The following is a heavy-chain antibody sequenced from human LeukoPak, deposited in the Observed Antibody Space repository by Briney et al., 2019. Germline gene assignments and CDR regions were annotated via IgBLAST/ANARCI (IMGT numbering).Heavy chain of an antibody. Sequence: GGSLRLSCAASGFTFSSYVMSWVRQAPGKGLEWVSVISGSGATTYYADSVKGRFTVSRDNSKNTLYLQMNSLRAEDTAIYYCAKATYSSGWYGDYYHYYYMDVWGKGTTVTVSS. J-gene: IGHJ6*03. CDR3: AKATYSSGWYGDYYHYYYMDV. V-gene: IGHV3-23*01. D-gene: IGHD6-19*01. CDR1: GFTFSSYV. CDR2: ISGSGATT.